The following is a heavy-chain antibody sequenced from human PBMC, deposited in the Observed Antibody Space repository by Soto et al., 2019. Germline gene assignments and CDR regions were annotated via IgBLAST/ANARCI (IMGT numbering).Heavy chain of an antibody. CDR2: IYYSGST. CDR3: ASLGLGGYDLYVDY. CDR1: GGSISSSSYY. V-gene: IGHV4-39*01. J-gene: IGHJ4*02. D-gene: IGHD5-12*01. Sequence: QLQLQESGPGLVKPSETLSLTCTVSGGSISSSSYYWGWIRQPPGKGLEWIGSIYYSGSTYYNPSLKSRVTISVDTSKNQFSLKLSSVTAADTAVYYCASLGLGGYDLYVDYWGQGTLVTVSS.